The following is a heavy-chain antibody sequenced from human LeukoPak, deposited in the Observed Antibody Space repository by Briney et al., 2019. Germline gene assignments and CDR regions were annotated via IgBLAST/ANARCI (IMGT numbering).Heavy chain of an antibody. CDR2: ISAYNGNT. J-gene: IGHJ4*02. V-gene: IGHV1-18*01. CDR3: ARADLLWFGELPYDY. Sequence: ASVKVSCKASGYTFTSYGISWVRQAPGQGLEWTGWISAYNGNTNYAQKLQGRVTMTTDTSTSTAYMELRSLRSDDTAVYYCARADLLWFGELPYDYWGQGTLVTVSS. CDR1: GYTFTSYG. D-gene: IGHD3-10*01.